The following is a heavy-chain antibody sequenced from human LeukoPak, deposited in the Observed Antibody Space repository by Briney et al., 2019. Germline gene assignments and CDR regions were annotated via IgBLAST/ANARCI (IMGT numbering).Heavy chain of an antibody. J-gene: IGHJ4*02. CDR2: TSAYNGNT. CDR3: ARDKGLAYCGGDCPGDFDY. D-gene: IGHD2-21*01. V-gene: IGHV1-18*01. Sequence: GASVKVSCKASGYTFTSYGISWVRQAPGQGLEWMGWTSAYNGNTNYAQKLQGRVTMTTDTSTSTAYMELRSLRSDDTAVYYCARDKGLAYCGGDCPGDFDYWGQGTLVTVSS. CDR1: GYTFTSYG.